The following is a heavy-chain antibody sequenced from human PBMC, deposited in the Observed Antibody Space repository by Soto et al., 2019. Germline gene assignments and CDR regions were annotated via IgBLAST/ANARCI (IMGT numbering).Heavy chain of an antibody. CDR2: IIPIFGTA. J-gene: IGHJ6*02. V-gene: IGHV1-69*13. D-gene: IGHD4-4*01. CDR3: ARALDTVTTPYYYCGMDV. Sequence: SGMVSCKASGGTFSSYAISWVRQAPGQGLEWMGGIIPIFGTANYAQKFQGRVTITADESTSTAYMELSSLRSEDTAVYYCARALDTVTTPYYYCGMDVWGQGTTVTVSS. CDR1: GGTFSSYA.